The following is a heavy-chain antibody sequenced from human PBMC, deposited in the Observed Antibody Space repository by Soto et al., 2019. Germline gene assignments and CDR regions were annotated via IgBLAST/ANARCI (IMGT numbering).Heavy chain of an antibody. D-gene: IGHD3-3*01. CDR1: GFTFSSYA. J-gene: IGHJ4*02. CDR2: ISGSGGDT. V-gene: IGHV3-23*01. CDR3: AKGLNFWSGMGY. Sequence: GGTLRLSCAASGFTFSSYAMSWVRQAPGKGLEWVSAISGSGGDTDYADSVKGRFTISRDYSKNTLYLQMNSLRAEDTAVYYCAKGLNFWSGMGYWGQGTLVTVSS.